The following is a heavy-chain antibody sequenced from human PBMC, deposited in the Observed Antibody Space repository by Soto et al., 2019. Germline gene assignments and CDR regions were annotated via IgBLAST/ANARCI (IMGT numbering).Heavy chain of an antibody. D-gene: IGHD2-2*01. V-gene: IGHV4-30-4*01. CDR1: GGSISSGDYY. Sequence: QVQLQESGPGLVKPSQTLSLTCTVSGGSISSGDYYWSWIRQPPGKGLEWIGYIYYSGSTYYNPSLKSRVTISVDTSKNQFSLKLSSVTAADTAVYYCARDAGGIVLVPAATDGMDVWGQGTTVTVSS. J-gene: IGHJ6*02. CDR2: IYYSGST. CDR3: ARDAGGIVLVPAATDGMDV.